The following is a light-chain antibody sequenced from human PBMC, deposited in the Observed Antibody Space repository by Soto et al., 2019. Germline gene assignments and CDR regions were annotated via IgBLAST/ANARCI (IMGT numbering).Light chain of an antibody. Sequence: EIVLTQSPGTLSLSPGERATLSCRASRSLSSSYVVWYQQKPGQAPRLLIYAASRRATGIPDRLSGSGSATEYTLTISRLEPEDFAVYCCQQQGTFGQGTKLEIK. V-gene: IGKV3-20*01. CDR2: AAS. J-gene: IGKJ2*01. CDR1: RSLSSSY. CDR3: QQQGT.